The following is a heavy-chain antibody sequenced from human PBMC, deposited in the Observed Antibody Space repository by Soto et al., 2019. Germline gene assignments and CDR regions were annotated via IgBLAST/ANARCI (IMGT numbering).Heavy chain of an antibody. V-gene: IGHV3-30*18. D-gene: IGHD2-2*01. CDR1: GFTFSSYG. CDR2: ISYDGSNK. J-gene: IGHJ5*02. CDR3: AKNHVEGIVVVPAASTFDP. Sequence: GGSLRLSCAASGFTFSSYGMHWVRQAPGKGLEWVAVISYDGSNKYYADSVKGRFTISRDNSKNTLYLQMNSLRAEDTAVYYCAKNHVEGIVVVPAASTFDPWGQGTLVTVSS.